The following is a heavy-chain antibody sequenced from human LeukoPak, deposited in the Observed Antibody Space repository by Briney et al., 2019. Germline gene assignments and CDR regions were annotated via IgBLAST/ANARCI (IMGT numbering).Heavy chain of an antibody. CDR1: GFTVSSNY. J-gene: IGHJ4*02. CDR2: IYSCGST. D-gene: IGHD4-17*01. CDR3: ARGNHDYGDPFDY. Sequence: GSLRLSCAASGFTVSSNYMSWVRQAPGKGLEWVSVIYSCGSTYYADSVKGRFTISRDNSKNTLYLQMNSLRAEDTAVYYCARGNHDYGDPFDYWGQGTLVTVSS. V-gene: IGHV3-66*03.